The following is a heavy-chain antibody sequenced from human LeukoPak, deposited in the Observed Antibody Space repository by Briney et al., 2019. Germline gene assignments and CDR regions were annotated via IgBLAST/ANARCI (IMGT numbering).Heavy chain of an antibody. V-gene: IGHV4-39*01. CDR2: INHSGST. Sequence: PSETLSLTCTVSGGSISSGSYYWSWIRQPPGKGLEWIGEINHSGSTNYNPSLKSRVTISVDTSKNQFSLKLSSVTAADTAVYYCARHEIQLWPRKRLNWFDPWGQGTLVTVSS. CDR3: ARHEIQLWPRKRLNWFDP. J-gene: IGHJ5*02. D-gene: IGHD5-18*01. CDR1: GGSISSGSYY.